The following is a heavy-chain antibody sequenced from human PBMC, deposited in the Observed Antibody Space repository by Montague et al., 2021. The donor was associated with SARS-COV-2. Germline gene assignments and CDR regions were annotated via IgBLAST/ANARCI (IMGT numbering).Heavy chain of an antibody. D-gene: IGHD6-13*01. CDR3: ASGRMVPYSSSWTTLYYYYGMDV. CDR1: GDSVSSHSAA. V-gene: IGHV6-1*01. Sequence: CAISGDSVSSHSAAWNWIRQSPSRVLELLGRTYYRSKWYNDYAVSVKSRITINPDTSKNQFSLQLNSVTPEDTAVYYCASGRMVPYSSSWTTLYYYYGMDVWGQGTTVTVSS. J-gene: IGHJ6*02. CDR2: TYYRSKWYN.